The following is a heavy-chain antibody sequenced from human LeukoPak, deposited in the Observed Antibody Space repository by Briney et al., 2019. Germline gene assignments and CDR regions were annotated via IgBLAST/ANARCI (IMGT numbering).Heavy chain of an antibody. D-gene: IGHD1-26*01. CDR2: IIPILGIA. J-gene: IGHJ3*02. V-gene: IGHV1-69*04. CDR3: ARDDRQWEPDDAFDI. Sequence: GASVKVSCKASGGTFSSYTISWVRQAPGQGLEWMGRIIPILGIANYAQKFQGRVTITADKSTSTAYMELSSLRSEDTAMYYCARDDRQWEPDDAFDIWGQGTMVTVSS. CDR1: GGTFSSYT.